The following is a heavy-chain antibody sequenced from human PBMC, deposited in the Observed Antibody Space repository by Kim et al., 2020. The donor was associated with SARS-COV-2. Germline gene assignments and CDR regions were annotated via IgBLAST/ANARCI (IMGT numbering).Heavy chain of an antibody. Sequence: RVTISGDTSKNQFSLKLSSVTAADTAVYYCARVDIVVVPAAIDYYYGMDVWGQGTTVTVSS. J-gene: IGHJ6*02. V-gene: IGHV4-34*01. D-gene: IGHD2-2*03. CDR3: ARVDIVVVPAAIDYYYGMDV.